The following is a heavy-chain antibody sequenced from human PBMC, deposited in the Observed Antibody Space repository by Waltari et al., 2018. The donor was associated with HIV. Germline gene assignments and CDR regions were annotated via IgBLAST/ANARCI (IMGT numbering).Heavy chain of an antibody. CDR2: FDPEQGKT. D-gene: IGHD2-15*01. V-gene: IGHV1-24*01. J-gene: IGHJ5*02. CDR1: GYTLSELS. CDR3: TTEVLYCSGGTCYSRFDP. Sequence: QVPLVQSGAEVKKPGASVKVSCKVSGYTLSELSMHWVRQAPGKGLEWMGGFDPEQGKTIYAQNCQGRVTMTEDAATDTAYMELSSLRSEDTAVYYCTTEVLYCSGGTCYSRFDPWGQGTLVTVSS.